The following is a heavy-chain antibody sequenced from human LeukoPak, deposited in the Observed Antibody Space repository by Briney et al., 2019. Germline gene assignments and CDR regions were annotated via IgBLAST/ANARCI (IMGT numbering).Heavy chain of an antibody. Sequence: ASVKVSCKASGYTFTGYYMHWVRQAPGQGLEWMGRINPNSGGTNYAQKFQGRVTMTRDTSISTAYMELSRLRSDDTAVYYCARARMVYAIRGWFDPWGQGTLVTVSS. D-gene: IGHD2-8*01. CDR3: ARARMVYAIRGWFDP. CDR2: INPNSGGT. V-gene: IGHV1-2*06. CDR1: GYTFTGYY. J-gene: IGHJ5*02.